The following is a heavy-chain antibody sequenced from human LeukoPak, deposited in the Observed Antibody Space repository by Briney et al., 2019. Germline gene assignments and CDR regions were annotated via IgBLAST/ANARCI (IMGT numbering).Heavy chain of an antibody. D-gene: IGHD6-13*01. CDR2: ISSSRSYI. CDR3: ARHFGSSWYYFDY. CDR1: GFTFSSYS. Sequence: GGSLRLSCAASGFTFSSYSMNWVRQAPGKGLEWVSSISSSRSYINYADSVKGRFTISRDNAKNSLYLQMNSLRAEDTAVYYCARHFGSSWYYFDYWGQGTLDTVSS. J-gene: IGHJ4*02. V-gene: IGHV3-21*01.